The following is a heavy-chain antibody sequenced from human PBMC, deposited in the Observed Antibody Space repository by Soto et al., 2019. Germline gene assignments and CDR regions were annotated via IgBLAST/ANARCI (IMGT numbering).Heavy chain of an antibody. J-gene: IGHJ4*02. V-gene: IGHV1-69*01. CDR1: GGTFSSYA. D-gene: IGHD3-16*02. CDR3: ATQGKIRVGELSLFDY. CDR2: IIPIFGTA. Sequence: QVQLVQSGAEVKKPGSSVKVSCKASGGTFSSYAISWVRQAPGQGLEWMGGIIPIFGTANYAQKFQGRVTITADESTSTAYMELSSLRSEDTAVYYCATQGKIRVGELSLFDYWGQGTLVTVSS.